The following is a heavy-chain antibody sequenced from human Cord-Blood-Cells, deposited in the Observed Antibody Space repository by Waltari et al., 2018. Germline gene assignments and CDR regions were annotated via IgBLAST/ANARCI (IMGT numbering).Heavy chain of an antibody. J-gene: IGHJ4*02. CDR3: ARGQLGRPGY. D-gene: IGHD1-1*01. CDR1: GGSCSGYY. V-gene: IGHV4-34*01. CDR2: INHSGST. Sequence: QVQLQQWGAGLLKPSETLSLTCAVYGGSCSGYYWSWIRQPPGKGLEWIGEINHSGSTNYNPSLKSRVTISVDTSKNQFSLKLSSVTAADTAVYYCARGQLGRPGYWGQGTLVTVSS.